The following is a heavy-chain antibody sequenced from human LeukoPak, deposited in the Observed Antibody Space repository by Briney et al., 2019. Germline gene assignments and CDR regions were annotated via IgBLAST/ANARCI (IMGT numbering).Heavy chain of an antibody. Sequence: ASVKVSYKASGYTFTSNGISWVRHAPGQGLEWMGWISGYNGNTKYAQKLQGRVTMTTDTSTNTAYMELRSLRSDDTAVYYCARDYHGPYYFDHGGQGTLVTVSS. V-gene: IGHV1-18*01. CDR1: GYTFTSNG. CDR3: ARDYHGPYYFDH. CDR2: ISGYNGNT. J-gene: IGHJ4*02. D-gene: IGHD3-16*02.